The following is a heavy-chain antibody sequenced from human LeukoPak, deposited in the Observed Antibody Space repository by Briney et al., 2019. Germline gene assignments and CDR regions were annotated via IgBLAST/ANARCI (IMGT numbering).Heavy chain of an antibody. J-gene: IGHJ6*03. CDR3: ARTRYLHYYYYYMDV. CDR2: IYYSGST. CDR1: GDSISSYY. V-gene: IGHV4-59*01. Sequence: SETLSLTCTVSGDSISSYYWSWLRQPPGKGLEWIGYIYYSGSTNYNPSLKSRVTISVDTSKNQFSLKLSSVTAADTAVYYCARTRYLHYYYYYMDVWGKGTTVTVSS. D-gene: IGHD1-1*01.